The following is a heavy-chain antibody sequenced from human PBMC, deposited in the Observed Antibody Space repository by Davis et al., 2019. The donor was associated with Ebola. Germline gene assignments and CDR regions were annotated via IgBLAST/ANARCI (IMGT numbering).Heavy chain of an antibody. CDR2: INHSGST. J-gene: IGHJ6*02. V-gene: IGHV4-34*01. CDR3: ARGPQGYCSSTSCYLLTVPGMDV. Sequence: SETLSLTCAVYGGSFSGYYWSWIRQPPGKGLEWIGEINHSGSTNYNPSLKSRVTISVDTSKNQFSLKLSSVTAADTAVYYCARGPQGYCSSTSCYLLTVPGMDVWGQGTTVTVSS. CDR1: GGSFSGYY. D-gene: IGHD2-2*01.